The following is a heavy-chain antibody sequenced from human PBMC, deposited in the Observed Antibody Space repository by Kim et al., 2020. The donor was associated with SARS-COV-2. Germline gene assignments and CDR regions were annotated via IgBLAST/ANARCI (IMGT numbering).Heavy chain of an antibody. J-gene: IGHJ4*02. CDR1: GFTFSSYG. D-gene: IGHD3-10*01. CDR2: ISYDGSNK. V-gene: IGHV3-30*18. CDR3: AKFGDPGGSSGSSDY. Sequence: GGSLRLSCAASGFTFSSYGMHWVRQAPGKGLEWVAVISYDGSNKYYADSVKGRFTISRDNSKNTLYLQMNSLRAEDTAVYYCAKFGDPGGSSGSSDYWGQGTLVTVSS.